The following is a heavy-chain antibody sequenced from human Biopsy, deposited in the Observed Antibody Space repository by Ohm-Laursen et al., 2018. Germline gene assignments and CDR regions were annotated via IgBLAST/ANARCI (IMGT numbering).Heavy chain of an antibody. J-gene: IGHJ3*02. D-gene: IGHD6-19*01. V-gene: IGHV4-59*08. Sequence: GTLSLTCTVSGGSISGSSWSWIRQAPGKGLEWIGYISYSRDTNYNPSLKSRITISVDTSKNHFSLRLPSVTAADTAVYYCAKHGSGWTGDDAFHIWGQGTMVTVSS. CDR2: ISYSRDT. CDR3: AKHGSGWTGDDAFHI. CDR1: GGSISGSS.